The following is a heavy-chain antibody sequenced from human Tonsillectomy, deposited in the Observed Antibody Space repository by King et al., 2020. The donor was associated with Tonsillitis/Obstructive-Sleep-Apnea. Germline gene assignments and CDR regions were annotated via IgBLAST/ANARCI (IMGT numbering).Heavy chain of an antibody. Sequence: RLVQSGAEVRKPGASVKVSCKTSGYPFSVYAIHWVRQAPRQSLEWMGWIHGGSGDTKYSQKFQGRITITRDLFASTAYMELSSLTSEDTAVYYCARDEDYWGQGTLVTVS. CDR3: ARDEDY. CDR2: IHGGSGDT. V-gene: IGHV1-3*01. CDR1: GYPFSVYA. J-gene: IGHJ4*02.